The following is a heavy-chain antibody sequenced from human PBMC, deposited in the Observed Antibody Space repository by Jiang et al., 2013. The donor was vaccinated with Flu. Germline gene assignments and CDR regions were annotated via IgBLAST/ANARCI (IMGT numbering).Heavy chain of an antibody. CDR3: ARDRDGSGSPNY. CDR2: IYRSGST. J-gene: IGHJ4*02. CDR1: GGSISSNNW. Sequence: GSGLVKPSGTLSLTCTVSGGSISSNNWWSWVRQPPGKGLEWVGEIYRSGSTNYNPSLKSRVTISVDKSKNQFSLKLRFVTAADTAVYYCARDRDGSGSPNYWGQGTLVTVPS. D-gene: IGHD3-10*01. V-gene: IGHV4-4*02.